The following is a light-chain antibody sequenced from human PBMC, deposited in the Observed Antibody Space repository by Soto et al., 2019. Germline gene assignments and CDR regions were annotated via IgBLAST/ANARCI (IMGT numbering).Light chain of an antibody. CDR1: SSNIGSNT. V-gene: IGLV1-44*01. CDR3: AAWDDSLNGVV. J-gene: IGLJ2*01. Sequence: QSVLTQPPSASGTPGQRVTMSCSGSSSNIGSNTVHWYQQLPGTAPKLLIYNNSQRPSGVPDRFSGSRSGTSASLAISGLQSEDEADYYCAAWDDSLNGVVFGGGTKLTVL. CDR2: NNS.